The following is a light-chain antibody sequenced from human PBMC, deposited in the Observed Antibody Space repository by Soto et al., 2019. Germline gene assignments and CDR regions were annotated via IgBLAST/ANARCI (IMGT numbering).Light chain of an antibody. CDR2: EVS. CDR3: SSDAGSGSDV. Sequence: QSVLTQPPSASGSPGQSVTISCTGTSSDVGCYNFVSWYQQHPGKSPKLMIYEVSKRPSGVPDRFSGSKSGNTASLTVSGLQAEDDADYYCSSDAGSGSDVFGTGTKVTVL. V-gene: IGLV2-8*01. CDR1: SSDVGCYNF. J-gene: IGLJ1*01.